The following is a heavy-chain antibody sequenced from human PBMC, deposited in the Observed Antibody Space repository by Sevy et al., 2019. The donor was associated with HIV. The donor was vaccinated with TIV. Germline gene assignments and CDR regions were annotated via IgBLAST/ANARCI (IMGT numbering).Heavy chain of an antibody. CDR1: GFXFNFFS. Sequence: GGSLRLSCAAXGFXFNFFSMHWVRQAPGKGLEWVATISFDGSNEHYADSVKGRFTISRDNSKNSLFLQMNSLRADDSAVYYCAXERLSSAVXXYFHXXXQGTLVTVSS. CDR3: AXERLSSAVXXYFHX. CDR2: ISFDGSNE. V-gene: IGHV3-30-3*01. D-gene: IGHD1-1*01. J-gene: IGHJ1*01.